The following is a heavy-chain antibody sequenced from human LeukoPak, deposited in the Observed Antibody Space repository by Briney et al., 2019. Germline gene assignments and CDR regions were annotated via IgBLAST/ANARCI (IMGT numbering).Heavy chain of an antibody. CDR2: ISSSGSTI. J-gene: IGHJ4*02. D-gene: IGHD2-21*02. CDR1: GFTFSSYE. CDR3: ARDRGDWLPRDIDY. V-gene: IGHV3-48*03. Sequence: GGSLRLSCAASGFTFSSYEMNWVRQAPGKGLEWVSYISSSGSTIYYADSVKGRFTISRDNAKNSLYLQMNSLRAEDTAVYYCARDRGDWLPRDIDYWGQGTLVTVSS.